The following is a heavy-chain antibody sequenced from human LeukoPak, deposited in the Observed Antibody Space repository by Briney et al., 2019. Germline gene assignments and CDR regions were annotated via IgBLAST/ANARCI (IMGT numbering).Heavy chain of an antibody. CDR2: IYYSGGT. D-gene: IGHD6-13*01. Sequence: SETLSLTCTVSGGSITNYYWSWIRQPPGKGLEWIRYIYYSGGTNYNPSLKSRVTISVDTSKNQFSLKLSSVTAADTAVYYCARHWETSSWYVDYWGQGILVTVSS. CDR1: GGSITNYY. J-gene: IGHJ4*02. CDR3: ARHWETSSWYVDY. V-gene: IGHV4-59*08.